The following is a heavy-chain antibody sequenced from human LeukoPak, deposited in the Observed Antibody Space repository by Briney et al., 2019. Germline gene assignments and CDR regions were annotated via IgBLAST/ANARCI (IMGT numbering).Heavy chain of an antibody. CDR1: GFTLSSYG. Sequence: PGGSLRLSCAASGFTLSSYGMHWVRQAPGKGLEWVAVLWSDGSNKYYADSVRGRFTISRDNSKNTLYLQMNSLRAEDTAVFYCARDNFGFDYWGQGTLVTVSS. V-gene: IGHV3-33*01. CDR3: ARDNFGFDY. CDR2: LWSDGSNK. D-gene: IGHD1-20*01. J-gene: IGHJ4*02.